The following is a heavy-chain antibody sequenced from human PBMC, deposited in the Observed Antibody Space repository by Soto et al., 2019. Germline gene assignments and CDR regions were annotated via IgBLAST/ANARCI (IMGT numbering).Heavy chain of an antibody. Sequence: GASVKVSCKASGYTFTSYGISWVRQAPGQGLECMGWISAYNCNTNYAQKLQGRVTMTTVTSTSTAYMELRSLRSDDTAVYYCARDSHSVTMYYFDYWGQGTLVTVSS. CDR2: ISAYNCNT. D-gene: IGHD4-17*01. J-gene: IGHJ4*02. CDR1: GYTFTSYG. CDR3: ARDSHSVTMYYFDY. V-gene: IGHV1-18*01.